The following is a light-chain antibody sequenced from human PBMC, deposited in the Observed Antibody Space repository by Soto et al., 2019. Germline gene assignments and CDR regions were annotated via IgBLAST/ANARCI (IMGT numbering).Light chain of an antibody. CDR2: EVT. V-gene: IGLV2-23*02. CDR3: CSFADFTYV. CDR1: SSDIGSYDL. J-gene: IGLJ1*01. Sequence: QALLTQPASVSGSPGQSITISCTGTSSDIGSYDLVSWYQQHPGTAPKLIIYEVTKRPSGVSTRFSGSKSGNTASLTISGLQAVDEADYYCCSFADFTYVFGTGTKVTAL.